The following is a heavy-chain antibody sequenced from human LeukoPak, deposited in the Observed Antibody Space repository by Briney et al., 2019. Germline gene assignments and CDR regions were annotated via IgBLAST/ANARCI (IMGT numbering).Heavy chain of an antibody. J-gene: IGHJ3*02. CDR2: IYSGGST. V-gene: IGHV3-53*01. Sequence: GGSLRLSCAASGFTVSSNYMSWVRQAPGKGLEWVSVIYSGGSTYYADSVKGRFTISRDNSKNTLYFQMNSLRAEDTAVYYCGRWLANSDAFDIWGQGTMVTVSS. D-gene: IGHD6-19*01. CDR1: GFTVSSNY. CDR3: GRWLANSDAFDI.